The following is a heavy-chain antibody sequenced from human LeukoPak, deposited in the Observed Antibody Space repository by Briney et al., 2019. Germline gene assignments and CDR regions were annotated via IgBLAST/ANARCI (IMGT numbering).Heavy chain of an antibody. V-gene: IGHV4-34*01. CDR2: INHSGST. CDR3: ARGSSALGY. CDR1: GGSFSGYY. D-gene: IGHD6-6*01. J-gene: IGHJ4*02. Sequence: PSETVSLTCAAYGGSFSGYYWSWIRQPPGKGLEWIGEINHSGSTNYNPSLKSRVTISVDTSKNQFSLKLSSVTAADTAVYYCARGSSALGYWGQGTLVTVSS.